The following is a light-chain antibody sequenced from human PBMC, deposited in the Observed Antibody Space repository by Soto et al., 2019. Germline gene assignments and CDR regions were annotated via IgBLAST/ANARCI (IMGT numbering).Light chain of an antibody. J-gene: IGKJ1*01. CDR3: QQYNNWPGT. CDR1: QSVSSN. CDR2: GAS. V-gene: IGKV3-15*01. Sequence: EIVMTQSPATLTVSPGERATLSCRASQSVSSNLAWYHQKPGQAPRLLIYGASTRATGIPARFSGSGSGTEFTLTISSLQSEHFAFYYCQQYNNWPGTFGQGTKVEI.